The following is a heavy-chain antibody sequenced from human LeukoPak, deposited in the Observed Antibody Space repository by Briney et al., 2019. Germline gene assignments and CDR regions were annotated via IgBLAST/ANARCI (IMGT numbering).Heavy chain of an antibody. D-gene: IGHD2-2*02. CDR3: ARDFCSSISCYIDYFDY. J-gene: IGHJ4*02. Sequence: SETLSLTCTVSGGSISSYYWSWIRQPAGKGLEWIGRIYTSGSTNYNPSLKSRVTMSVDTSKNQFSLKLSSVTAADTAVYYCARDFCSSISCYIDYFDYWGQGTLVTVSS. CDR1: GGSISSYY. CDR2: IYTSGST. V-gene: IGHV4-4*07.